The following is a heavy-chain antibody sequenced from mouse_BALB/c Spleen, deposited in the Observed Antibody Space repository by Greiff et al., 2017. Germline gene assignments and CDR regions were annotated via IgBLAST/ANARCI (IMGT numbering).Heavy chain of an antibody. V-gene: IGHV5-17*02. CDR3: ARGYGAGNHFDD. Sequence: DVQLVESGGGLVQPGGSRKLSCAASGFTFSSFGMHWVRQAPEKGLEWVAYISSGSSTIYYADTVKGRFTISRDNPKNTLFLQMTSLRSEDTAMYYCARGYGAGNHFDDWGQGTTLTVSS. CDR1: GFTFSSFG. CDR2: ISSGSSTI. D-gene: IGHD2-1*01. J-gene: IGHJ2*01.